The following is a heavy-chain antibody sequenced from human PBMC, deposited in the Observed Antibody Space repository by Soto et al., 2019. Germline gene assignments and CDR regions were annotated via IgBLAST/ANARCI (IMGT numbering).Heavy chain of an antibody. CDR1: RGTFTNYA. J-gene: IGHJ4*02. CDR3: ARDRAGYYSHFVY. Sequence: SVKVSCKALRGTFTNYAFSWVLQSPGQGLEWMGGIMPFFGSGNYAQKFQGRINITADESTSSVYLELTSLRSEDTAVYYCARDRAGYYSHFVYWGQGTLVTVSS. CDR2: IMPFFGSG. V-gene: IGHV1-69*13. D-gene: IGHD3-22*01.